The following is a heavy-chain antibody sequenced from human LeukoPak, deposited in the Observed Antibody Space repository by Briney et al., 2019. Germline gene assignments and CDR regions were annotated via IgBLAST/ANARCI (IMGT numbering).Heavy chain of an antibody. J-gene: IGHJ4*02. CDR3: ARGEGYYDSSGPPHW. CDR2: IYYSGST. Sequence: SQTLSLTCTVSGGSISSGGYYWSWIRQHPGKGLEWIGYIYYSGSTYYNPSLKGRVTISVDTSKNQFSLKLSSVTAADTAVYYCARGEGYYDSSGPPHWWGQGTLVTVSS. V-gene: IGHV4-31*03. D-gene: IGHD3-22*01. CDR1: GGSISSGGYY.